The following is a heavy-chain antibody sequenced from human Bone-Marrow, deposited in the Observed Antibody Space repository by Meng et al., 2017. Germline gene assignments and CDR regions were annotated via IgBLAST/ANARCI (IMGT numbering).Heavy chain of an antibody. J-gene: IGHJ6*02. CDR1: GDSISSGSYY. CDR2: IYTSGST. V-gene: IGHV4-61*02. CDR3: ARDRYYYDFWSGYPGKWWYYYYGMDV. Sequence: SETLSLTCSVSGDSISSGSYYWSWIRQPAGKGLEWIGRIYTSGSTNYNPSLKSRVTISVDTSKNQFSLKLSSVTAADTAVYYCARDRYYYDFWSGYPGKWWYYYYGMDVWGQGTTVTVSS. D-gene: IGHD3-3*01.